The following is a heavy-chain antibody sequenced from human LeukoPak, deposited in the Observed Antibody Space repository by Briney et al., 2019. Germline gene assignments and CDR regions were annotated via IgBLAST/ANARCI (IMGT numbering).Heavy chain of an antibody. CDR3: VSPRGFSYGYFDY. D-gene: IGHD5-18*01. V-gene: IGHV4-39*01. J-gene: IGHJ4*02. CDR2: IYYSKNT. CDR1: GGSISSSAY. Sequence: SETLSLTCTVSGGSISSSAYWGWIRQPPGKGLEWIGSIYYSKNTYYNPSLKSRVTISADTSKNQFSLTLGSVSATDTAVYYCVSPRGFSYGYFDYWGQGTLVTVSS.